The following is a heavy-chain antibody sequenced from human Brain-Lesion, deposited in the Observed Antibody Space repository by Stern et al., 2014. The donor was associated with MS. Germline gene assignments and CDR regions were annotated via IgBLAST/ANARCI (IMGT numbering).Heavy chain of an antibody. CDR2: FDPWDGEA. V-gene: IGHV1-24*01. D-gene: IGHD1-26*01. CDR3: ATLSPGAGGNYYRHFDY. J-gene: IGHJ4*02. Sequence: QVQLGQSGAEVKKPGASVKVSCKVSGYTLTDLSMHWVRQAPRKGLEWMGGFDPWDGEAHYAQKFQGRFTMTEDTSTDTAYMELSSLRSEDTAVYYCATLSPGAGGNYYRHFDYWGQGTLVTVSS. CDR1: GYTLTDLS.